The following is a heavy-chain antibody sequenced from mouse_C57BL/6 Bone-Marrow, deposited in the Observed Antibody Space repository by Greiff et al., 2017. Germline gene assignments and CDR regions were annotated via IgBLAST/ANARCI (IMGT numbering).Heavy chain of an antibody. CDR2: IWSGGST. CDR1: GFSLTSYG. CDR3: ARNGAYYYGSSYYYAMDY. J-gene: IGHJ4*01. Sequence: QLQQSGPGLVQPSQSLSITCTVSGFSLTSYGVHWVRQSPGKGLEWLGVIWSGGSTDYNAAFISRLSISKDNSKSQVFFKMNSLQADDTAIYYCARNGAYYYGSSYYYAMDYWGQGTSVTVSS. D-gene: IGHD1-1*01. V-gene: IGHV2-2*01.